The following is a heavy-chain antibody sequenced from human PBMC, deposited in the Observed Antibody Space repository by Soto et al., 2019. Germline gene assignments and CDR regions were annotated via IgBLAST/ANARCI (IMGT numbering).Heavy chain of an antibody. V-gene: IGHV4-39*01. CDR3: ARLSSGYCSSTSCYLSYYYYDMDG. J-gene: IGHJ6*03. CDR2: IYYSGST. CDR1: GGSISSSSYY. Sequence: PETLSLTCTVSGGSISSSSYYWGWIRQPPGKGLEWIGSIYYSGSTYYNPSLKSRVTISVDTSKNQFSLKLSSVTAADTAVYYCARLSSGYCSSTSCYLSYYYYDMDGWCKGTTVTVSS. D-gene: IGHD2-2*01.